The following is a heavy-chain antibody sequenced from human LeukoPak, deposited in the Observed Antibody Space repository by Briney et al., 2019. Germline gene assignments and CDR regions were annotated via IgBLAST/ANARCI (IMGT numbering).Heavy chain of an antibody. CDR2: IQTSGST. CDR1: GGSISSGGYY. D-gene: IGHD3-9*01. Sequence: SQTLSLTCTVSGGSISSGGYYWNWIRQPAGKGLEWIGRIQTSGSTNYNPSLNSRVTISVDTSENQFSLELRSVTAADAAVYYCASSLRSAGDILTGYYVGYWGQGTLVTVSS. J-gene: IGHJ4*02. CDR3: ASSLRSAGDILTGYYVGY. V-gene: IGHV4-61*02.